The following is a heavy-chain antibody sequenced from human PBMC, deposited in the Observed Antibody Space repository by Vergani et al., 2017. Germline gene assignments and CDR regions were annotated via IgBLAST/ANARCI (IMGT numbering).Heavy chain of an antibody. CDR2: INPNSGGT. J-gene: IGHJ6*03. CDR1: GYTFTGYY. D-gene: IGHD3-9*01. Sequence: QVQLVQSGAEVKKPGASVKVSCKASGYTFTGYYMHWVRQAPGQGLEWMGWINPNSGGTNYAQKFQGRVTMTRDTSISTAYMELSRLRSDDTAVYYCARAKKGLRYDILTGYSQPYYYYYMDVWGKGTTVTVSS. CDR3: ARAKKGLRYDILTGYSQPYYYYYMDV. V-gene: IGHV1-2*02.